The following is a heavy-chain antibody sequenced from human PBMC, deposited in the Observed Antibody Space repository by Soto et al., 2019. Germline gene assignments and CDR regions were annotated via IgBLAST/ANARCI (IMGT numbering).Heavy chain of an antibody. CDR3: VPAWLVVPAAKVNCFEP. CDR1: GFTFSSYA. D-gene: IGHD2-2*01. J-gene: IGHJ5*02. Sequence: TGGSLRLSCSASGFTFSSYAMHWVRQAPGKGLEYVSAISSNGGSTYYADSVKGRFTISRDNSKNTLYLQMSSLRAEDTAVYYCVPAWLVVPAAKVNCFEPRGQGTLVTVSS. V-gene: IGHV3-64D*08. CDR2: ISSNGGST.